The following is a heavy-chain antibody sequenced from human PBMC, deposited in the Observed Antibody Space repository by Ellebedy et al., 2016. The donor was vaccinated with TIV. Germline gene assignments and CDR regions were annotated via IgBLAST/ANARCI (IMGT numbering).Heavy chain of an antibody. Sequence: SGPTLVKPTQTLTLTCSFSGFSLTSGTMCVSWIRQPPGKPLEWLALIDGEDDKYYSTSLKTRLTISKDTSKNQVVLTMTNVDPVDTATYYCGQTILIGDTYFDNWGQGTLVTVSP. CDR1: GFSLTSGTMC. V-gene: IGHV2-70*01. CDR2: IDGEDDK. D-gene: IGHD3-9*01. CDR3: GQTILIGDTYFDN. J-gene: IGHJ4*02.